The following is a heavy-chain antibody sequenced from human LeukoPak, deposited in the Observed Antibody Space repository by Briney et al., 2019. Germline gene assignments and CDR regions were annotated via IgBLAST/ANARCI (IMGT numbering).Heavy chain of an antibody. Sequence: GGSLRLSCAASEFTFSSYWMSWVRQAPGKGLEWVPGITNSGENTYYADSVKGRFTISRDNSKNTLFLEMNSLRVEDTAVYYCAKGRGFRVWDPWDNWGQGTLITVSS. V-gene: IGHV3-23*01. CDR1: EFTFSSYW. CDR3: AKGRGFRVWDPWDN. CDR2: ITNSGENT. D-gene: IGHD3-16*01. J-gene: IGHJ4*02.